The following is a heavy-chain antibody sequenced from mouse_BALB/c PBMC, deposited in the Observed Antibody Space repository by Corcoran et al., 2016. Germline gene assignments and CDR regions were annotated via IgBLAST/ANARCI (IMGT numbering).Heavy chain of an antibody. Sequence: EVQLQQSGAELVKPGASVKLSCTASGFNIKDTYMHWVKQRPEQGLEWIGRIDPANSNTKYELKFQGKATITADTSSNTAYLQLSSLTSEDTGVYYCAGEEGEWGQGTSVTVSS. CDR2: IDPANSNT. V-gene: IGHV14-3*02. CDR1: GFNIKDTY. J-gene: IGHJ4*01. CDR3: AGEEGE.